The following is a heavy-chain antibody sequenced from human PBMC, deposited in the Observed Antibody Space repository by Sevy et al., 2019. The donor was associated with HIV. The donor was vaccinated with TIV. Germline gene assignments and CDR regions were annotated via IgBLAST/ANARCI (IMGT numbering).Heavy chain of an antibody. CDR1: GYTFTGYY. Sequence: ASVKVSCKASGYTFTGYYMHWVRQAPGQGLEWMGWINPNSGGTNYAQKFQGRVTMTRDTSISTAYMELSRLRSDDTAVYYCARVDSSSWYYYGMDVWGQGTTVTVSS. J-gene: IGHJ6*02. CDR2: INPNSGGT. CDR3: ARVDSSSWYYYGMDV. V-gene: IGHV1-2*02. D-gene: IGHD6-13*01.